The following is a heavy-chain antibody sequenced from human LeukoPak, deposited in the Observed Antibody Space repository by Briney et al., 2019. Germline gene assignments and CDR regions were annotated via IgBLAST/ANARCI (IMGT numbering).Heavy chain of an antibody. J-gene: IGHJ5*02. CDR3: ARVGYYDSSGYKWFDP. CDR2: IYTSGST. Sequence: SETLSLTCTVSGGSISSYYWSWIRQPAGKGLEWIGRIYTSGSTNYNPSLKSRVTMSVDTSKNQFSLKLSSVTAADTAVYYCARVGYYDSSGYKWFDPWGQGTLVTVSS. D-gene: IGHD3-22*01. CDR1: GGSISSYY. V-gene: IGHV4-4*07.